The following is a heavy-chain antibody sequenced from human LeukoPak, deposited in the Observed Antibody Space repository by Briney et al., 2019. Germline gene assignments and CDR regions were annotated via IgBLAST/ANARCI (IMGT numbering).Heavy chain of an antibody. J-gene: IGHJ4*02. CDR2: ISSSSSYI. Sequence: GGSLRLSCAASGFTFSSYSMNWVRQAPGEGLEWVSSISSSSSYIYYADSVKGRFTISRDNAKNSLYLQMNSLRAEDTAVYYCASGYSYGQFDYWGQGTLVTVFS. CDR3: ASGYSYGQFDY. D-gene: IGHD5-18*01. V-gene: IGHV3-21*01. CDR1: GFTFSSYS.